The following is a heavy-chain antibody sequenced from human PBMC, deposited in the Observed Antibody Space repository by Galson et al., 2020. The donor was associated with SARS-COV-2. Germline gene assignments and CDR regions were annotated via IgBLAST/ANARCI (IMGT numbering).Heavy chain of an antibody. CDR2: IKQDGGEK. J-gene: IGHJ6*02. D-gene: IGHD5-12*01. CDR3: ARDLGYSGYDYYYYYGMDV. CDR1: GFTFSSYW. V-gene: IGHV3-7*01. Sequence: GGSLRLSCAASGFTFSSYWMSWVRQAPGKGLDWVATIKQDGGEKSYVDSVKGRFTISRDNAKNSLYLQMNSLRAEDTAVYYCARDLGYSGYDYYYYYGMDVWGQGTTVTVSS.